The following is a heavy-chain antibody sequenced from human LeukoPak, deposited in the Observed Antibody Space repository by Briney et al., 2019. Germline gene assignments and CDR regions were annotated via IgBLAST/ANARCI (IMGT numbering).Heavy chain of an antibody. CDR3: ARDLDSYGSY. V-gene: IGHV3-53*01. Sequence: GGSLRLSCAASGFTFSSYMSWVRQAPGKGLEWVSVTYSDGSTYYADSVRGRFTISRDNSKNTVYLQMNSLRVEDTAVYYCARDLDSYGSYWGQGTLVTVSS. D-gene: IGHD5-18*01. CDR1: GFTFSSY. J-gene: IGHJ4*02. CDR2: TYSDGST.